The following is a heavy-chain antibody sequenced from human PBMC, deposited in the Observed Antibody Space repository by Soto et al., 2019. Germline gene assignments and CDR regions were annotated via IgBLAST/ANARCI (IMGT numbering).Heavy chain of an antibody. CDR2: IYYSGST. J-gene: IGHJ4*02. Sequence: SETLSLTCTVSGGSISSYYWSWIRQPPGKGLEWIGYIYYSGSTNYNPSLKSRVSISVDTSKNQFSLKLSSVTAADTAVYYCARESYASFDYWGQGTLVTVSS. D-gene: IGHD4-17*01. V-gene: IGHV4-59*01. CDR3: ARESYASFDY. CDR1: GGSISSYY.